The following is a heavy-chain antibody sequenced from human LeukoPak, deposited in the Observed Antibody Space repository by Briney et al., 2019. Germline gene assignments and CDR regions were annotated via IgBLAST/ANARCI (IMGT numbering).Heavy chain of an antibody. D-gene: IGHD6-19*01. CDR3: ARDHSSGWYGLTGYYYYMDV. CDR1: GFTFSSYS. J-gene: IGHJ6*03. CDR2: ISSSSSTI. Sequence: GGSLRLSCAASGFTFSSYSMNWVRQAPGKGLEWVSYISSSSSTIYYADSVKGRFTISRDNAKNSLYLQMNSLRAEDTAVYYCARDHSSGWYGLTGYYYYMDVWGKGTTVTVSS. V-gene: IGHV3-48*04.